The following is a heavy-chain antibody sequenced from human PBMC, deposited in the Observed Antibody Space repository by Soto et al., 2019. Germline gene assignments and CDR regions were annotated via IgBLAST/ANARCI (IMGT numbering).Heavy chain of an antibody. Sequence: PGGSLRLSCAASGFTVSNYGIHWVRQAPGKGLEWVAVISFDGSNEYYADSVKGRFSISRDSSKSTLYLQMNSLRAEDTAVYHCAKSGRIPYDAFDIWGQGTMVTVS. D-gene: IGHD2-21*01. J-gene: IGHJ3*02. V-gene: IGHV3-30*18. CDR3: AKSGRIPYDAFDI. CDR2: ISFDGSNE. CDR1: GFTVSNYG.